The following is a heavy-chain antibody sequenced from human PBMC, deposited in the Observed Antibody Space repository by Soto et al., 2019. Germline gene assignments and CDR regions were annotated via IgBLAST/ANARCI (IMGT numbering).Heavy chain of an antibody. V-gene: IGHV3-23*01. D-gene: IGHD2-8*01. Sequence: EVQLLESGGGVVQPGGSLRLSCAASGFTFSAYAMSWVRQAPGKGLQWVSGVGGSDTDKHYADSVRGRFTVSRDNSKNTLYLQMNSLRVDDTALYYCAKDATAVNRVWDPFDMWGQGTEVTVSS. CDR1: GFTFSAYA. CDR3: AKDATAVNRVWDPFDM. J-gene: IGHJ3*02. CDR2: VGGSDTDK.